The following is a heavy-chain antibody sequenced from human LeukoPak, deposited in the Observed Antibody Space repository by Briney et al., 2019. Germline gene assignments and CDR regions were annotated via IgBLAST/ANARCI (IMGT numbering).Heavy chain of an antibody. V-gene: IGHV3-23*01. CDR3: AKRGVVIRGILVIGYHQEAYHYDF. Sequence: GGSLRLSCVVSGISLSNYAMTWVRQAPGKGLEWVSYISERGGSTTYADSVKGRLTISRDTSLNTLYLQMNNLRAEDTAVYFCAKRGVVIRGILVIGYHQEAYHYDFWGQGVLVTVSS. CDR2: ISERGGST. CDR1: GISLSNYA. J-gene: IGHJ4*02. D-gene: IGHD3-10*01.